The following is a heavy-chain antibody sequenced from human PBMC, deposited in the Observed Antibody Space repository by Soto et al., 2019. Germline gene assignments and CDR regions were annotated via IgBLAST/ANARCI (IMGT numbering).Heavy chain of an antibody. V-gene: IGHV4-30-4*01. Sequence: QVQLRESGPGLVKPSQTLSLTCSVSVASVAGGSYYWSWVRQPPGKGLEWIGYIPSRGRPFYNPSLTSRGTISADTSKNQLSLQLTSVTAADTAVYYCARDTYSGYDFGLWGQGTLVTVSS. D-gene: IGHD5-12*01. CDR1: VASVAGGSYY. J-gene: IGHJ5*02. CDR2: IPSRGRP. CDR3: ARDTYSGYDFGL.